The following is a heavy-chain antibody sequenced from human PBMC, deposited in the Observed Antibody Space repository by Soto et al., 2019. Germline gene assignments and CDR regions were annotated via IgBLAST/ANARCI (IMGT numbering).Heavy chain of an antibody. J-gene: IGHJ4*02. CDR1: GGTFGSYA. D-gene: IGHD2-2*01. V-gene: IGHV1-69*01. CDR3: ATALGCRSTSCSLDY. Sequence: QVQLVQSGAEVKKPGSSVKVSCKASGGTFGSYAFSWVRQAPGQGLEWMGGIIPVSGAAHYAQKFQGRVTITADESTSTAYMELSILSSQDTAVYYCATALGCRSTSCSLDYWGQGTRVIVSS. CDR2: IIPVSGAA.